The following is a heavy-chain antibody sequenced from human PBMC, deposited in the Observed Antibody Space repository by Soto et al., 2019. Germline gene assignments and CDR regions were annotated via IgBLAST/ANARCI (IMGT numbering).Heavy chain of an antibody. D-gene: IGHD2-2*01. Sequence: GGCLGLSSAASGFTYRAYYMNWVRQAPGKGLEWVANIKDDGTKTFYADSVRGRFTIPRDNAKNSLYLQMNSLRAEDTAVYYCASLNWEVPATGPWGRGTLVTVAS. J-gene: IGHJ4*02. CDR2: IKDDGTKT. CDR3: ASLNWEVPATGP. V-gene: IGHV3-7*03. CDR1: GFTYRAYY.